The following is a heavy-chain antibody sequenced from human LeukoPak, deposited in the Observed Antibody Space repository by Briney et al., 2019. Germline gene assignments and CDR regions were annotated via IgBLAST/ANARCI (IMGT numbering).Heavy chain of an antibody. Sequence: GGSLRLSCAASGVTFSTFSMTWVRQAPGEGLEWVSTITGSGDATYYADSVKGRFTISRDNSKNTLYLQMNSLRAEDTALYYCAKFGGSRSLNWFDPWGQGTLVTVSS. J-gene: IGHJ5*02. V-gene: IGHV3-23*01. CDR3: AKFGGSRSLNWFDP. CDR2: ITGSGDAT. CDR1: GVTFSTFS. D-gene: IGHD3-10*01.